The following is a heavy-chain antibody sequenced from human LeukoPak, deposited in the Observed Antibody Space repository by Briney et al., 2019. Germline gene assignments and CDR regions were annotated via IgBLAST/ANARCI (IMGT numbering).Heavy chain of an antibody. J-gene: IGHJ2*01. V-gene: IGHV3-21*01. D-gene: IGHD6-13*01. CDR2: IRSTSSNT. CDR3: ARVEIAGAGDFWYFNL. CDR1: GFTFSSYS. Sequence: GGSLRLSCAASGFTFSSYSMNWVRQAPGKGLEWVSSIRSTSSNTYYADSVRGRFTISRDNAKNSLYLQMNSLRAEDTAVYYCARVEIAGAGDFWYFNLWGRGTQVTFSS.